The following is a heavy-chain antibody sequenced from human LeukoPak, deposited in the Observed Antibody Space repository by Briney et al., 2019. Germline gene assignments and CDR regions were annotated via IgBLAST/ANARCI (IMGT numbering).Heavy chain of an antibody. CDR1: GYSISSIHC. J-gene: IGHJ4*02. Sequence: SETLSLTCTVSGYSISSIHCWGWIRQPPGTGLEWIGNICHSGSTYYNPSLKSRVTISVDRSKNQFSLKLSSVTAADTAVYYCARVAISDCSGGSCYSDYFDYWGQGTLVTVSS. V-gene: IGHV4-38-2*02. CDR3: ARVAISDCSGGSCYSDYFDY. D-gene: IGHD2-15*01. CDR2: ICHSGST.